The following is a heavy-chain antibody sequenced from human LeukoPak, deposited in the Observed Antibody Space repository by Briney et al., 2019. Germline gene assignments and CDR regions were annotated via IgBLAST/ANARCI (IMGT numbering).Heavy chain of an antibody. D-gene: IGHD3-10*02. Sequence: PSETLSLTCTVTGGSISSYYWSWIRQPPGKGLEWIGYIYYSGSTNYNPSLKSRVTISVDTSKNQFSLKLSSVTAADTAVYYCARASLFGEGEYWGQGTLVTVSS. CDR2: IYYSGST. CDR3: ARASLFGEGEY. CDR1: GGSISSYY. J-gene: IGHJ4*02. V-gene: IGHV4-59*01.